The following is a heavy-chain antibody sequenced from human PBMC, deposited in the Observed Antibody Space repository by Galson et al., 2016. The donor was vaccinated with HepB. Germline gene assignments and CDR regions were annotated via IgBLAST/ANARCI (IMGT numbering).Heavy chain of an antibody. CDR2: ISSSGSYI. D-gene: IGHD3-16*01. J-gene: IGHJ4*02. V-gene: IGHV3-21*01. CDR3: ARSPRIQVWRRYDFFEY. CDR1: GFNFSSYN. Sequence: SLRLSCADSGFNFSSYNMNWVRQAPGKGLEWVSSISSSGSYIYYADVVKGRFTNTRDIAKNSLYLQMNSLRAEDMAVYYCARSPRIQVWRRYDFFEYWGQGSLVTVSS.